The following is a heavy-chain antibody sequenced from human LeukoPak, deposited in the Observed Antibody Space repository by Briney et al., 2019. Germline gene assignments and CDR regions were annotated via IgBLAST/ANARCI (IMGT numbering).Heavy chain of an antibody. CDR3: TTRFTMVRGVIIPDAFDI. D-gene: IGHD3-10*01. J-gene: IGHJ3*02. Sequence: PGGSLRLSCAASGFTFSNAWMSWVRQAPGKGLEWVGRIKSKTDGGTTDYAAPVKGRFTISRDDSKNTLYLQMNSLKTEDTAVYYCTTRFTMVRGVIIPDAFDIWAKGQWSPSLQ. CDR2: IKSKTDGGTT. V-gene: IGHV3-15*01. CDR1: GFTFSNAW.